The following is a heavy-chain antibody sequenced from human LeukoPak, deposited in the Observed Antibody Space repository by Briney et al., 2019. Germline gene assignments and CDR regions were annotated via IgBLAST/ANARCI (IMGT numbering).Heavy chain of an antibody. CDR3: AKGYCSGGSCYLNWFDP. CDR1: GFTFSSYA. CDR2: ISGSGGST. D-gene: IGHD2-15*01. J-gene: IGHJ5*02. Sequence: QTGGSLRLSCAASGFTFSSYAMSWVRQAPGKGLEWVSAISGSGGSTYYADSVKGRFTISRDNSKNTLYLQMNSLRAADTAVYYCAKGYCSGGSCYLNWFDPWGQGTLVTVSS. V-gene: IGHV3-23*01.